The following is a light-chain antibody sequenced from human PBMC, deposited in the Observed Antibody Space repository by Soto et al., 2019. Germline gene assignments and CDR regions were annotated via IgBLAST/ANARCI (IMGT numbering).Light chain of an antibody. CDR3: QQRKNWQVT. V-gene: IGKV3-11*01. Sequence: VLTLTPITLSLSPGERSTLSFRASQSVSSYLAWYQQKPGQAPRLLIYDASNRATGIPARFSGSGSGTDFTLTISSLEPEDFAVYYCQQRKNWQVTFGQGTRLEIK. CDR2: DAS. CDR1: QSVSSY. J-gene: IGKJ5*01.